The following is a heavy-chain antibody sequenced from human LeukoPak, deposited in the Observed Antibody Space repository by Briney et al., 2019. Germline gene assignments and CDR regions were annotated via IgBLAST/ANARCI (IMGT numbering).Heavy chain of an antibody. J-gene: IGHJ3*02. CDR1: GGSISSYC. V-gene: IGHV4-59*08. CDR2: ISYSGST. D-gene: IGHD3-9*01. CDR3: ARQGYDILTGYIDAFDI. Sequence: PSETLSLTCTVSGGSISSYCWSWIRQPPGKGLEWIGYISYSGSTNYNPSLKSRVTISMDTSKNQFSLKLRSVTAADTAIYYCARQGYDILTGYIDAFDIWGQGTMVTVSS.